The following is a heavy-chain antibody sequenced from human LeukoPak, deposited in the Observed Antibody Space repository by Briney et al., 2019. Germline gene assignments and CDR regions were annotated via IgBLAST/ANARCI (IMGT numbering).Heavy chain of an antibody. J-gene: IGHJ4*02. Sequence: PSETLSLTCTVSGGSISSYYWSWIRQPPGKGLEWIGYIYYSGSTNYNPSLKSRVTISVDTSKNQFSLKLSSVTAADTAVYYCARDILGLNSDYWGQGTLVTVSS. D-gene: IGHD3-16*01. CDR2: IYYSGST. V-gene: IGHV4-59*12. CDR1: GGSISSYY. CDR3: ARDILGLNSDY.